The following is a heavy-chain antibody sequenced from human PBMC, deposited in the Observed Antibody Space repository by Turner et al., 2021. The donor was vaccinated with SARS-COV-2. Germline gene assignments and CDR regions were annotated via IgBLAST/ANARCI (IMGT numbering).Heavy chain of an antibody. J-gene: IGHJ4*02. CDR2: INSKAKGGAT. Sequence: EVQLVESVGGLVKPGASLRLSCAVAGLTFTNAWMSWNRQAPGKGLEWVGRINSKAKGGATDYAAPVKGRFTISRDDSKNMLYLEMNSLKIEDTGVYYCTPLDYSDFWGQGTLVTVSS. V-gene: IGHV3-15*01. CDR3: TPLDYSDF. CDR1: GLTFTNAW.